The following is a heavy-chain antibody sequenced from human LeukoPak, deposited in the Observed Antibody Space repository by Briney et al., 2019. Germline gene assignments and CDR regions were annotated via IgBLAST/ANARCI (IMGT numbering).Heavy chain of an antibody. V-gene: IGHV3-33*01. D-gene: IGHD5-18*01. CDR2: IWYDGSNK. J-gene: IGHJ6*02. CDR1: GFTFCSYG. CDR3: ARDMMDTAMVVYLHYGMDV. Sequence: GGSLRLSCAASGFTFCSYGMHWVRQAPGKGLEWVAVIWYDGSNKYYADSVKGRFTISRDNSKNTLYLQMNSLRAEDTAVYYCARDMMDTAMVVYLHYGMDVWGQGTTVTVSS.